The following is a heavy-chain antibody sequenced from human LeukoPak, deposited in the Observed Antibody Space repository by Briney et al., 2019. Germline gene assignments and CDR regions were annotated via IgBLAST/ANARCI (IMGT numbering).Heavy chain of an antibody. CDR1: GFTFSSYS. V-gene: IGHV3-21*01. CDR3: ARRVASANDAFDI. Sequence: GGSLRLSCAASGFTFSSYSMNWVRQAPGKGLEWVSSISSSSTYIYYADSLKGRFTISRDNAKNSLYLQMSSLRAEDTAVYYCARRVASANDAFDIWGQGTMVTVSS. CDR2: ISSSSTYI. J-gene: IGHJ3*02. D-gene: IGHD6-13*01.